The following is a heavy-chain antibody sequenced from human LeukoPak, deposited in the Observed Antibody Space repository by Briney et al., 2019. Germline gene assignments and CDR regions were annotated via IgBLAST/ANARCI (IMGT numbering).Heavy chain of an antibody. CDR1: GGSFSGYY. V-gene: IGHV4-34*01. D-gene: IGHD4-23*01. J-gene: IGHJ4*02. CDR3: ASRFYGGNSADRYFDY. CDR2: ISHSGST. Sequence: SETLSLTCAVYGGSFSGYYWSWIRQPPGKGLEWIGEISHSGSTNYNPSLKSRVTISVDTSKNQFSLKLSSVTAADTAVYYCASRFYGGNSADRYFDYWGQGTLVTVSS.